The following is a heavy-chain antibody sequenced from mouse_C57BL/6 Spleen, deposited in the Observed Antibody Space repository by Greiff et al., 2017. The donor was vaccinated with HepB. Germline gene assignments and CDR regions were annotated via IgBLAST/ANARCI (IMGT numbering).Heavy chain of an antibody. Sequence: QVQLQHSGAELARPGASVKLSCKASGYTFTSYGISWVKQRTGQGLEWIGEIYPRSGNTYYNEKFKGKATLTADKSSSTAYMELRSLTSEDSAVYFCATYDGYYAFAYWGQGTLVTVSA. CDR1: GYTFTSYG. CDR2: IYPRSGNT. CDR3: ATYDGYYAFAY. V-gene: IGHV1-81*01. D-gene: IGHD2-3*01. J-gene: IGHJ3*01.